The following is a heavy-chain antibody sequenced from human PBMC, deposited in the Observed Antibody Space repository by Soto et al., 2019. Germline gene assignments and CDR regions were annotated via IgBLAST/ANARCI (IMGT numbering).Heavy chain of an antibody. CDR1: GYTFTSCY. V-gene: IGHV1-46*01. CDR2: INPSGGST. Sequence: ASVKVSCKASGYTFTSCYMHWVRQAPGQGLEWMGIINPSGGSTSYAQKFQGRVTMTRDTSTSTVYMELSSLRSEDTAVYYCARDPLWGTAMVLWYFDLWGRGTLVTVSS. CDR3: ARDPLWGTAMVLWYFDL. J-gene: IGHJ2*01. D-gene: IGHD5-18*01.